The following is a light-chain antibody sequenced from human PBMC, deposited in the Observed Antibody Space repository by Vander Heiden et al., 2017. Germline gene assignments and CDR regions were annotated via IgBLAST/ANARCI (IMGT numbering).Light chain of an antibody. CDR2: LGS. J-gene: IGKJ4*01. CDR1: QSLLHSNGYNY. Sequence: DIVMTHSPLPLPVTPGEPASISCRSSQSLLHSNGYNYLDWYLQKPGQSPQLLIYLGSNRASGVPDRFSGSGSGTDFTLKISRVEAEDVGVYYCMQALQTPLTFGGGTKVEIK. CDR3: MQALQTPLT. V-gene: IGKV2-28*01.